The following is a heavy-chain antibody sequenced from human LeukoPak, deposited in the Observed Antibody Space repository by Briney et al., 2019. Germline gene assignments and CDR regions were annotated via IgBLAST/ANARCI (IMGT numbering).Heavy chain of an antibody. CDR2: ISTRSTYI. Sequence: KSGGSLRLSCAASGFTFSNHNMNWVRQAPGKGLEWVSCISTRSTYIYYADSVKGRFTISRDNAKNSLYLQMNSLRADDTAVYYCAREEEWYASGTYYKGFDSWGQGTLVTVSS. CDR3: AREEEWYASGTYYKGFDS. CDR1: GFTFSNHN. V-gene: IGHV3-21*01. D-gene: IGHD3-10*01. J-gene: IGHJ4*02.